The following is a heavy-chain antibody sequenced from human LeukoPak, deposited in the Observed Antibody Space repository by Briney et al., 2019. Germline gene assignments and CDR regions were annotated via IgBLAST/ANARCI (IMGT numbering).Heavy chain of an antibody. Sequence: PSETLSLTCAVYGGSFSGYYWSWIRQPPGKGLEWIGEINHSGSTNYNPSLKSRVTISVDTSKNQFSLKLSSVTAADTAVYYCARFSPVVPAATPYYYYYMDVWGKGTTVTVSS. D-gene: IGHD2-2*01. CDR3: ARFSPVVPAATPYYYYYMDV. J-gene: IGHJ6*03. CDR1: GGSFSGYY. CDR2: INHSGST. V-gene: IGHV4-34*01.